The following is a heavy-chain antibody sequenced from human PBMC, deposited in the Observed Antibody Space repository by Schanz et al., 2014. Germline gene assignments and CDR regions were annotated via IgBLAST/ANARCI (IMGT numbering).Heavy chain of an antibody. Sequence: EEQLVESGGGLVQRGGSLRLSCAASGFSFGSYAMSWVRQAPGRGLEWVSFISTGRYLYYADSVKGRFTISRDNTKNSVFLQMSSLRVEDTGLYFCARDPVEGAPTPYYFDSWGPGTLVTVSS. D-gene: IGHD1-26*01. J-gene: IGHJ4*02. CDR1: GFSFGSYA. CDR3: ARDPVEGAPTPYYFDS. V-gene: IGHV3-48*04. CDR2: ISTGRYL.